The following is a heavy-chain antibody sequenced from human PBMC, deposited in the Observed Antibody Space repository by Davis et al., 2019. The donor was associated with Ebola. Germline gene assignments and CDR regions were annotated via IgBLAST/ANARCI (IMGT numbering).Heavy chain of an antibody. Sequence: GESLKISCAASGFIFRNYVMSWVRQAPGKGLEWVSVLYSGGYTDYADSVKGRFTISRDDSKNTLYLQMNTLRTDDTAVYYCARHNGWYYTLDVWGKGTTVTVSS. CDR3: ARHNGWYYTLDV. D-gene: IGHD2-8*01. J-gene: IGHJ6*04. V-gene: IGHV3-53*01. CDR1: GFIFRNYV. CDR2: LYSGGYT.